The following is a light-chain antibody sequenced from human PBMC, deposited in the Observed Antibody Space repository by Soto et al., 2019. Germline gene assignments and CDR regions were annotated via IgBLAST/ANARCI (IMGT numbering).Light chain of an antibody. V-gene: IGLV1-51*02. J-gene: IGLJ1*01. CDR2: EDD. Sequence: QSVLTQPPSVSAAPGQKVIISCSGGTSNMGNNYACWYQHLPGTAPKLLMYEDDKRASGFPDRFSGSKSGTSATLGITGLQTGDEADYYCGTWDSRLNAHVFGTGTKLTVL. CDR1: TSNMGNNY. CDR3: GTWDSRLNAHV.